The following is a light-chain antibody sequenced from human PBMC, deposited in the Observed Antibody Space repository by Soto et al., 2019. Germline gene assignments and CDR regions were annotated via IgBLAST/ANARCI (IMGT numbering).Light chain of an antibody. V-gene: IGLV2-14*01. Sequence: QSVLTQPASVSGSPVQSITISCTGGSSDSGGYNYVSWFQQHPGKAPKLMIYEVTNRPSGVSNRFSGSKSGSTASLTISGLQAEDEADYYCSSYTSSNTLVFGTGTKVTVL. J-gene: IGLJ1*01. CDR2: EVT. CDR3: SSYTSSNTLV. CDR1: SSDSGGYNY.